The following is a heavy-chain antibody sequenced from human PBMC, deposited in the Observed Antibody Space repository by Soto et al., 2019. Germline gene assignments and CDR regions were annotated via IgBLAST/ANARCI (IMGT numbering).Heavy chain of an antibody. J-gene: IGHJ4*02. Sequence: TLSLTCTVSGGFISTGNWWTWVRQSPEKGLEWIGEIFRSGNTYYNPSFKSRVTISVDNSNNQFSLRLNSVTAADTAVYYCARIGTVSLDFWGPGTLVTVSS. CDR1: GGFISTGNW. CDR2: IFRSGNT. CDR3: ARIGTVSLDF. V-gene: IGHV4-4*02. D-gene: IGHD4-17*01.